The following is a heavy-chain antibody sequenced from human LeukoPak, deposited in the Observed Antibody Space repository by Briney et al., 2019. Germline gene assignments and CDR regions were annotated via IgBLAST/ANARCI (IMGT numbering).Heavy chain of an antibody. CDR3: AKVGSAGDY. Sequence: GGSLRLSCAAPGFNFSIHWMTWVRQAPGKGLEWVANIQDDGSEKNYVGSVKGRFIISRDNSKNTLYLQMNSLRAEDTAVYYCAKVGSAGDYWGQGTLVTVSS. CDR2: IQDDGSEK. V-gene: IGHV3-7*01. CDR1: GFNFSIHW. J-gene: IGHJ4*02. D-gene: IGHD6-13*01.